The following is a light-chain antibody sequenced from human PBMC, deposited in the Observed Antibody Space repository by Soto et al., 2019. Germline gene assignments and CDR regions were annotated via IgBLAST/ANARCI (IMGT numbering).Light chain of an antibody. J-gene: IGLJ1*01. CDR3: NSYASSGTLV. CDR1: SSDVGGYNY. Sequence: QSVLTQPASVSGSPGQSITLSCTGTSSDVGGYNYVSWYQQQPGKAPKLMIYEVSNRPSGVSNRFSGSKSGNTASLTISGLQAEDEADYYCNSYASSGTLVFGTGTKVTVL. CDR2: EVS. V-gene: IGLV2-14*01.